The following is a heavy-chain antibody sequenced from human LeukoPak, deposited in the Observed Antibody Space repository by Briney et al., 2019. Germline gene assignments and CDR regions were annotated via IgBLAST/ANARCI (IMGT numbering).Heavy chain of an antibody. D-gene: IGHD6-19*01. Sequence: GGSLRLSCAASGFTFSDYYMSWIRQAPGKGLEWVSYISSSGSTIYYADSVKGRFTISRDNAKNSLYQQMNSLRAEDTAVYYCARQAIAVAGTLGSYYFDYWGQGTLVTVSS. V-gene: IGHV3-11*04. CDR1: GFTFSDYY. CDR2: ISSSGSTI. CDR3: ARQAIAVAGTLGSYYFDY. J-gene: IGHJ4*02.